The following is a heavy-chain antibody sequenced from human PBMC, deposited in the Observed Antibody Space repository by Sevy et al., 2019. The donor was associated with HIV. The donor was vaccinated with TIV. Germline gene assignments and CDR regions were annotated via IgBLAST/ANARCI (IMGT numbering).Heavy chain of an antibody. Sequence: SESLSLTCTVSGGSISSGSYYWSWIRQPAGKGLEWIGRIYTGGSTNYNPSLKSRVTMSVDTSKNQFSLKLSSVTAADTAVYYCARESVAGPLGYWGQGTLVTVSS. CDR1: GGSISSGSYY. V-gene: IGHV4-61*02. CDR3: ARESVAGPLGY. CDR2: IYTGGST. J-gene: IGHJ4*02. D-gene: IGHD2-15*01.